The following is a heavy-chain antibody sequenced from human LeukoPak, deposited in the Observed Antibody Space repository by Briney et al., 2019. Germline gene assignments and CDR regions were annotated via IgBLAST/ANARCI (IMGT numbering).Heavy chain of an antibody. CDR1: GFTFSSYG. CDR3: ATDPTLYYYDSSGSYFDY. J-gene: IGHJ4*02. V-gene: IGHV3-30*19. D-gene: IGHD3-22*01. CDR2: ITNDGGRK. Sequence: PGRSLRLSCAASGFTFSSYGMHRVRQAPGKGLEWVTVITNDGGRKYYAGSVKGRFTVSRDNSKNTLYLQMNSLRAEDTAVYYCATDPTLYYYDSSGSYFDYWGQGTLVTVSS.